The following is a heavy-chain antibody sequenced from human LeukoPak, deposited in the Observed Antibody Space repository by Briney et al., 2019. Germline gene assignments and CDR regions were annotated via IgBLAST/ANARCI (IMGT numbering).Heavy chain of an antibody. CDR3: AKPLYGSGSFYHLDV. CDR1: GFTFSSYG. J-gene: IGHJ6*02. CDR2: ISYDGSNK. D-gene: IGHD3-10*01. Sequence: GGSLRLSCAASGFTFSSYGMHWVRQAPGKGLEWVAVISYDGSNKYYADSVKGRFTTSRDNSKNTLYLQMNSLRAEDTAVYYCAKPLYGSGSFYHLDVWGQGTTVTVSS. V-gene: IGHV3-30*18.